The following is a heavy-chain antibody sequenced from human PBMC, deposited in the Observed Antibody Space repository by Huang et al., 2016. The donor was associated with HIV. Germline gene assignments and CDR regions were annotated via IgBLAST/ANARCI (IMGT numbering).Heavy chain of an antibody. CDR1: GFPFNKYA. J-gene: IGHJ4*02. CDR2: ISGNGGST. D-gene: IGHD3-10*01. CDR3: AKGIKSSGSYYFDY. V-gene: IGHV3-23*01. Sequence: EVQLLESGGGLVQPGGSLRLSCGSSGFPFNKYAINWVCQVPGKGRELFSTISGNGGSTYSADSLKGRFTISRDNSKNTLYLHMNSLRVEDTAGYYCAKGIKSSGSYYFDYWGQGTLVTVSS.